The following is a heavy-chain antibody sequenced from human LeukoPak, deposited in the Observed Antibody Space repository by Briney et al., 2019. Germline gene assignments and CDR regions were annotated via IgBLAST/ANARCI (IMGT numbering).Heavy chain of an antibody. CDR1: EYTFSDYS. J-gene: IGHJ4*02. CDR3: ARLRGLGLFDY. Sequence: ASVKVSCKPSEYTFSDYSIHWLRQAPGQGLEWIGSISPNSGDTNYAQKFQGRVTITSDTSITTASMELSRLRTDDTAVFYSARLRGLGLFDYWGQGTLVTVSS. V-gene: IGHV1-2*02. CDR2: ISPNSGDT. D-gene: IGHD3/OR15-3a*01.